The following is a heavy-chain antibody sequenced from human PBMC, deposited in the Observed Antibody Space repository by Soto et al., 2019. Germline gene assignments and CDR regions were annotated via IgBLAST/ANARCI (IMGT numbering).Heavy chain of an antibody. CDR2: ISSSSSTI. D-gene: IGHD3-10*01. CDR3: ALWFGELLTRYYYYMDV. J-gene: IGHJ6*03. CDR1: GFTFSSYS. V-gene: IGHV3-48*01. Sequence: GGSLRLSCAASGFTFSSYSMNWVRQAPGKGLEWVSYISSSSSTIYYADSVKGRFTISRDNAKNSLYLQMNSLRAEDTAVYYCALWFGELLTRYYYYMDVWGKGTTVTVSS.